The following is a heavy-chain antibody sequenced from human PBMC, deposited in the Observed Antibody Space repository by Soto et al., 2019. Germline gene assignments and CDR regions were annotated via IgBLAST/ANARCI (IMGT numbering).Heavy chain of an antibody. CDR2: IIPIFGTA. Sequence: SVNDSCKASVGSFSSYAISWVRQAPGQGLEWMGGIIPIFGTANYAQKFQGRVTITADESTSTAYMELSSLRSEYTAVYYCARAGYCSGGSCYSVNDNWFDHWGQGTLVTVSS. V-gene: IGHV1-69*13. CDR1: VGSFSSYA. CDR3: ARAGYCSGGSCYSVNDNWFDH. D-gene: IGHD2-15*01. J-gene: IGHJ5*02.